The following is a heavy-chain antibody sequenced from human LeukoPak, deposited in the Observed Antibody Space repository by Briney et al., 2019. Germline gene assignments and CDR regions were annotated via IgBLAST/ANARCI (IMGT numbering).Heavy chain of an antibody. D-gene: IGHD2-2*02. CDR2: ISSSSAI. CDR1: GFTFSNYC. Sequence: PGGSLRLSCAASGFTFSNYCMSWVRQAPGKGLEWVSYISSSSAIYYADSVKGRFTISRDNAKNSLYLQMNSLRAEDTAVYYCAVYCTSTSCYTNFDYWGQGTLVTVSS. J-gene: IGHJ4*02. CDR3: AVYCTSTSCYTNFDY. V-gene: IGHV3-48*01.